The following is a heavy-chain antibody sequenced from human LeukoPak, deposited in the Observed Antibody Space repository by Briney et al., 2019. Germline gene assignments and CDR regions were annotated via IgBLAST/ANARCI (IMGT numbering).Heavy chain of an antibody. Sequence: PGGSLRLSCAASGFTVSSNYMSWVRQAPGKGLEWVSVIYSGGSTYYADSVKGRFTISRDNSKNTLYLQMNSLRAEDTAVYYCAREGDCSGDSCYQSYWGQGTLVTVSS. CDR2: IYSGGST. CDR1: GFTVSSNY. V-gene: IGHV3-53*01. J-gene: IGHJ4*02. CDR3: AREGDCSGDSCYQSY. D-gene: IGHD2-15*01.